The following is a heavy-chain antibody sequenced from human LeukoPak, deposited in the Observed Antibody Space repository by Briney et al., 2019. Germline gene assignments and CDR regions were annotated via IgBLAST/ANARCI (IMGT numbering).Heavy chain of an antibody. V-gene: IGHV3-21*01. J-gene: IGHJ4*02. CDR3: AGVAWSNTYLDY. D-gene: IGHD3-16*01. Sequence: GGSLRLSCAASGFTFSSYSMNWVRQAPGKGLEWVSSISSSSSYIYYADSVKGRFTISRDNAKNSLYLQMNSLKAEDTAVYYCAGVAWSNTYLDYWGQGTLVTVSS. CDR2: ISSSSSYI. CDR1: GFTFSSYS.